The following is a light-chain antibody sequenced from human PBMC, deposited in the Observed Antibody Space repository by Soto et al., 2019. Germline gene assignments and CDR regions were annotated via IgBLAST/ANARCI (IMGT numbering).Light chain of an antibody. CDR3: QHRGR. J-gene: IGKJ1*01. V-gene: IGKV3-11*01. Sequence: EVVLTQSPATLSLCPGERATLSCRAGQSVYNHLAWYQQKPGQAPRLLIYDASNRATGIPARFSGGGSGTDFTLTITSLEPVDFAVYNCQHRGRFGQGTKVDIK. CDR1: QSVYNH. CDR2: DAS.